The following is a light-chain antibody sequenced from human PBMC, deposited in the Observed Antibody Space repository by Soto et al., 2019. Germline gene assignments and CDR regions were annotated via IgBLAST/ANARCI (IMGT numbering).Light chain of an antibody. CDR2: AAS. CDR3: QQSYSTPQT. V-gene: IGKV1-39*01. CDR1: QSISSY. Sequence: IQMTQSPCSLSASVGNRVTITCRASQSISSYLNWYQQKPGKAPKLQIYAASSLQSGVPSRFSGSGSGTDFTLTIRSLQPEDFATYYCQQSYSTPQTFGGGTKVDI. J-gene: IGKJ4*01.